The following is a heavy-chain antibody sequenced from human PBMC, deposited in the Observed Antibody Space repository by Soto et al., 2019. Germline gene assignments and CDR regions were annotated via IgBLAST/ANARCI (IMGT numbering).Heavy chain of an antibody. CDR1: VFSLTSPGMC. CDR2: IERDDDDK. J-gene: IGHJ6*02. D-gene: IGHD1-20*01. CDR3: ARSIRGPRRFNGMDV. V-gene: IGHV2-70*13. Sequence: SGPTLVNPTETLTLTCPFSVFSLTSPGMCVSWIRQPPGKALEWLALIERDDDDKYYSTSLKTRLTISKDTRKNQVVLTMANMDPADTGTYYCARSIRGPRRFNGMDVWGQGTTVNVSS.